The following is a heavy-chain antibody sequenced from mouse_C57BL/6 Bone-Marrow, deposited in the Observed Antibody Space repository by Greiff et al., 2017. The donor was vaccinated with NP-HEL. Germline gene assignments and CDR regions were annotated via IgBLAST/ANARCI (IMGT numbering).Heavy chain of an antibody. V-gene: IGHV1-4*01. Sequence: QVQLKESGAELARPGASVKMSCKASGYTFTSYTMHWVKQRPGQGLEWIGYINPNSGYTNYNQQFKDKATLTAYNSSSTAYMQLSSLTSEDSAVYYGARRGFAYWGQGTLVTVSA. CDR3: ARRGFAY. J-gene: IGHJ3*01. CDR2: INPNSGYT. CDR1: GYTFTSYT.